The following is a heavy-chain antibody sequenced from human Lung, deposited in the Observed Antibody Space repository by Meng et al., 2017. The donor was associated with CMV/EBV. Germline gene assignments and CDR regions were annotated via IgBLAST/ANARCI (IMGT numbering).Heavy chain of an antibody. CDR2: IYHSGST. CDR1: GGSMSSTNW. J-gene: IGHJ4*02. V-gene: IGHV4-4*02. CDR3: ARADKVRFDY. Sequence: QLRESGPGLAKPCGHLPLTWAVSGGSMSSTNWWSWVRQPPGKGLEWIGEIYHSGSTNYNPSLKSRVSISVDKSKNQFSLKLSSVTAADTAVYYCARADKVRFDYWGQGTLVTVSS.